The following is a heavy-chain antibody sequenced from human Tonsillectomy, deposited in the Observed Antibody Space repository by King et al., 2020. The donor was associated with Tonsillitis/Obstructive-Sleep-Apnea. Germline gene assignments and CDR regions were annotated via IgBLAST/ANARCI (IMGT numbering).Heavy chain of an antibody. V-gene: IGHV3-64D*06. Sequence: VQLVESGGGLVQPGGSLRLSCSASGFTFSSYAMHWVRQAPGKGLEYVSAFISNGGSTYYVDSVKGRFTISRDNSKNTLYLQMNWLRAEDTAVYYCVKDRGGWYKDFEYWGQGTLVTVSS. CDR1: GFTFSSYA. D-gene: IGHD6-19*01. J-gene: IGHJ4*02. CDR3: VKDRGGWYKDFEY. CDR2: FISNGGST.